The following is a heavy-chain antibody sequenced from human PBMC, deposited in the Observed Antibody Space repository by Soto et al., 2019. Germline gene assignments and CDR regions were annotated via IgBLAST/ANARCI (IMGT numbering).Heavy chain of an antibody. D-gene: IGHD3-9*01. CDR2: SYYTGATYST. V-gene: IGHV4-39*01. Sequence: SETLSLTCTVSGASISSSRSYWGWVRQPPGKGREWIVSSYYTGATYSTYYNPSLKRGITISVDTPKSQSSRNLRSVTADDTPVYYCASPRQGNYDSFSGYYALDYWGQGTLVTVSS. CDR3: ASPRQGNYDSFSGYYALDY. CDR1: GASISSSRSY. J-gene: IGHJ4*02.